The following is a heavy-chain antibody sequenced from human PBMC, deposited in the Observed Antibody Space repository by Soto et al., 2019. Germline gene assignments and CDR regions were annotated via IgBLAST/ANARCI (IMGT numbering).Heavy chain of an antibody. Sequence: GGSLRLSCAASGFTFSSYAMSWVRQAPGKGLEWVSAISGSGGSTYYADSVKGRFTISRDNSKDTLYLQMNSLRAEDTAVYYCAKLRGGRSYYYGSGSYRTPSYYGTDVWGQGTTVTVSS. D-gene: IGHD3-10*01. CDR3: AKLRGGRSYYYGSGSYRTPSYYGTDV. CDR1: GFTFSSYA. V-gene: IGHV3-23*01. CDR2: ISGSGGST. J-gene: IGHJ6*02.